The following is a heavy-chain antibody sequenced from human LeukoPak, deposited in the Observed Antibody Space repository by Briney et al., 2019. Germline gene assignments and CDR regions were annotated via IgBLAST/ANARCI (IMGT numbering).Heavy chain of an antibody. CDR2: ISSSSSNI. CDR3: ARAVATNTRADY. Sequence: GGSLRLSCAASGFTFSSYSTNSVRQAPGKGLEWVSYISSSSSNIYYADSVKGRFTISRDNAKNSLYLQMNSLRAEDTAVYYCARAVATNTRADYWGQGTLVTVSS. V-gene: IGHV3-48*01. CDR1: GFTFSSYS. D-gene: IGHD5-12*01. J-gene: IGHJ4*02.